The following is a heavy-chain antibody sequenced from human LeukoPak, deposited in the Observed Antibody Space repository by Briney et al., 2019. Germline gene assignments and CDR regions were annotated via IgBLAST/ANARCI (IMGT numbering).Heavy chain of an antibody. CDR1: GGSTSSSSYY. D-gene: IGHD2-2*01. V-gene: IGHV4-39*07. CDR2: IYYSGST. CDR3: AIQDIVVVPAARDTGDY. Sequence: SETLSLTCTVSGGSTSSSSYYWGWIRQPPGKGLEWIGSIYYSGSTYYNPSLKSRVTISVDTSKNQFSLKLSSVTAADTAVYYCAIQDIVVVPAARDTGDYWGQGTLVTVSS. J-gene: IGHJ4*02.